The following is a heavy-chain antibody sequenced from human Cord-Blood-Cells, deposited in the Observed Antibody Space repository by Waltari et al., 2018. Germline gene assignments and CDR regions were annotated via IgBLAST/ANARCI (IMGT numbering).Heavy chain of an antibody. J-gene: IGHJ3*02. V-gene: IGHV1-2*02. Sequence: QVQLVQPGAEVQTPGASVQVSCKASGYTFTGYSMHWVRQAPCQGLEWMGWINPNSGGTNYAQKFQGRVTMTRDTSISTAYMELSRLRSDDTAVYYCARAGLYCGGDCYPEAFDIWGQGTMVTVSS. D-gene: IGHD2-21*01. CDR2: INPNSGGT. CDR3: ARAGLYCGGDCYPEAFDI. CDR1: GYTFTGYS.